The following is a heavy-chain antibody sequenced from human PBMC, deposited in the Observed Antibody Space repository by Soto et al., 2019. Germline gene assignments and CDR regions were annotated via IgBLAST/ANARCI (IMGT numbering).Heavy chain of an antibody. CDR1: GFSFSRHG. CDR2: ISGDGSNK. Sequence: QVQLVESGGGVVQPGRSLRLSCAASGFSFSRHGMHWVRQTPGKGLEWVSVISGDGSNKYYADSVKGRLTISRDNSKNTLYLQMNSLRAEDTAMYYCARDHADWPDGYSDYWGQGTLVTVSS. D-gene: IGHD5-12*01. V-gene: IGHV3-30*03. J-gene: IGHJ4*02. CDR3: ARDHADWPDGYSDY.